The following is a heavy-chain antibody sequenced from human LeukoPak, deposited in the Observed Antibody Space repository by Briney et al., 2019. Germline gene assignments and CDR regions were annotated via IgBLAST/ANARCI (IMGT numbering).Heavy chain of an antibody. J-gene: IGHJ3*02. D-gene: IGHD3-22*01. Sequence: GESLKISCKGSGYSFTSYWIGWVRQMPGKGLEWMGIIYPGDSDTRYSPPFQGQVTISADKSISTAYLQWSSLKASDTAMYYCARGENYYDSSGYYLWGDIWGQGTMVTVSS. CDR2: IYPGDSDT. CDR3: ARGENYYDSSGYYLWGDI. CDR1: GYSFTSYW. V-gene: IGHV5-51*01.